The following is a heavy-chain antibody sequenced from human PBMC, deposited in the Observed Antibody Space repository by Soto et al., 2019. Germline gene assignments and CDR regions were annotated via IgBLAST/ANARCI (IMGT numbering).Heavy chain of an antibody. D-gene: IGHD6-13*01. CDR3: ARESRSWYGSIWDY. CDR1: GGSISSYY. Sequence: QVQLQESGPGLVKPSETLSLTCTVSGGSISSYYWGWIRQPPGKGLEWIGYIYFSGGTNYNPSLKRRVTISVDTSKNQFSLKLSSVTAADTAVYYCARESRSWYGSIWDYWGQGTLVTVSS. J-gene: IGHJ4*02. CDR2: IYFSGGT. V-gene: IGHV4-4*08.